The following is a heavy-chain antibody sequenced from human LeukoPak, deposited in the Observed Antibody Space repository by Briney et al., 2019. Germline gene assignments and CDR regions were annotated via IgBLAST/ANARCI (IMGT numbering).Heavy chain of an antibody. V-gene: IGHV3-53*01. CDR1: GFTVSSNY. Sequence: GGSLRLSCAASGFTVSSNYMSWVRQAPGKGLEWVSVIYSGGSTYYADSVKGRFTISRDNSKNTLYLQMNSLRAEDTAVYYCARDPYYGSGSYYLSFDYWGQGTLVTVSS. CDR2: IYSGGST. J-gene: IGHJ4*02. D-gene: IGHD3-10*01. CDR3: ARDPYYGSGSYYLSFDY.